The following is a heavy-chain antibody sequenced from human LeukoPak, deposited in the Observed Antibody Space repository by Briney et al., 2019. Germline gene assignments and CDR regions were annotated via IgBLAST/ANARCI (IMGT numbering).Heavy chain of an antibody. Sequence: ASVKVSCKASGYTFTSYYMHWVRQSPGQGLEWMGIINPSGGSTSYAQKFQGRVTMTRDTSTSTVYMELSSLRSEDTAVYYCAREGSGWYFDYWGQGTLVTVSS. D-gene: IGHD6-19*01. V-gene: IGHV1-46*01. CDR3: AREGSGWYFDY. CDR1: GYTFTSYY. J-gene: IGHJ4*02. CDR2: INPSGGST.